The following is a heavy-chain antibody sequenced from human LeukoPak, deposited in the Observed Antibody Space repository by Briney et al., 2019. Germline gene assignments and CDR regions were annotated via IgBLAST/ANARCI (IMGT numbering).Heavy chain of an antibody. CDR1: RGSVSSCY. D-gene: IGHD3-10*01. Sequence: SETLSLTCTVSRGSVSSCYWSWIRQPPGKGLEWIGYIFYSGDTNYNPSLKSRVTISVDTSQNQFSLRLSSVTAADTAVYYCARAGGSGSPGYFDYWGQGTLVTVSS. CDR2: IFYSGDT. J-gene: IGHJ4*02. V-gene: IGHV4-59*02. CDR3: ARAGGSGSPGYFDY.